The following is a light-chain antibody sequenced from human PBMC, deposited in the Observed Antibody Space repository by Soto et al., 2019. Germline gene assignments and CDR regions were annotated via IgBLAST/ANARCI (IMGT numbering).Light chain of an antibody. Sequence: DIQMTQSPSTPSASVGDRVTIICRASQTISSWLAWYQQKPGKAPKLLIYKTSSLDSGVPSRFSGSGSGTEFTLTISGLQPDDFATYYCQEYNSYSFGQGTKVDI. J-gene: IGKJ1*01. CDR3: QEYNSYS. V-gene: IGKV1-5*03. CDR2: KTS. CDR1: QTISSW.